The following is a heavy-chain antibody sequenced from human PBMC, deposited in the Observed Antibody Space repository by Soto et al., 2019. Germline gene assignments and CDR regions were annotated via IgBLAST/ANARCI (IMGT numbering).Heavy chain of an antibody. CDR1: GGSISSGDYY. V-gene: IGHV4-30-4*01. Sequence: PSETQSLTCTVSGGSISSGDYYWSWIRQPPGKGLEWIGYIYYSGSTYYNPSLKSRVTISVDTSKNQFSLKLSSVTAADTAVYYCARERPDGARLDPWGQGTLVTVSS. CDR3: ARERPDGARLDP. J-gene: IGHJ5*02. CDR2: IYYSGST. D-gene: IGHD6-6*01.